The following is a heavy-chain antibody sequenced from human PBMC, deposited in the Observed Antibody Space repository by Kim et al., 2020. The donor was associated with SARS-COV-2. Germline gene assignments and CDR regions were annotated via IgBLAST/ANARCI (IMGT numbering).Heavy chain of an antibody. Sequence: ASVKVSCKASGYTFTSYYMHWVRQAPGQGLEWMGIINPSGGSKSYAQKFQGRVTMTRDTSTSTAYMELSSLRSEDTAVYYCSLAAAGKWDWGQGTLVTVSS. CDR2: INPSGGSK. J-gene: IGHJ4*02. CDR3: SLAAAGKWD. V-gene: IGHV1-46*01. D-gene: IGHD6-13*01. CDR1: GYTFTSYY.